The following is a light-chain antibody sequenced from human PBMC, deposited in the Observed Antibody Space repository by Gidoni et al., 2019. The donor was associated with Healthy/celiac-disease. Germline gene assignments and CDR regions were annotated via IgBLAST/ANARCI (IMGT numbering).Light chain of an antibody. Sequence: TITCRAGQSISSWLAWYQQKPGKAPKLLIYKASSLESGVPSRFSGSGSGTEFTLTISSLQPYDFATYYCQQYNSYSYTFGQGTKLEIK. V-gene: IGKV1-5*03. CDR3: QQYNSYSYT. CDR1: QSISSW. CDR2: KAS. J-gene: IGKJ2*01.